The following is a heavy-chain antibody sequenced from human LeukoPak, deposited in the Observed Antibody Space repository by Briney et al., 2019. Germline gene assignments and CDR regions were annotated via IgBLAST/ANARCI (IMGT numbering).Heavy chain of an antibody. Sequence: GGSLRLSCAASGFTFSSYWMSWVRQAPGKGLEWVSVIYSGGSTYYADSVKGRFTISRDNSKNTLYLQMNSLRAEDTAVYYCARDGSYYYGSGSYAFDIWGQGTMVTVSS. CDR3: ARDGSYYYGSGSYAFDI. CDR2: IYSGGST. D-gene: IGHD3-10*01. CDR1: GFTFSSYW. V-gene: IGHV3-53*01. J-gene: IGHJ3*02.